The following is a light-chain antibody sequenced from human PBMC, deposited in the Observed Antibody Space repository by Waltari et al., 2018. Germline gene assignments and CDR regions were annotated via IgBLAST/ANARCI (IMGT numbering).Light chain of an antibody. V-gene: IGKV3-15*01. CDR3: QQYYDTPLS. CDR1: QSVSRD. J-gene: IGKJ4*01. Sequence: EVVMTQSPATLSVSPGERATLSCRASQSVSRDLAWYQQKPRQPPRLLLYCASTRESGVPDRFSGSGSGTDFTLTISSLQAEDVAVYYCQQYYDTPLSFGGGTKVEIK. CDR2: CAS.